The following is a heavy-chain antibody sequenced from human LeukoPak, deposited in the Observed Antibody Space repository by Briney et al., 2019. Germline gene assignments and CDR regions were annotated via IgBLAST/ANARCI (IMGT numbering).Heavy chain of an antibody. CDR3: ARSSNYYDSSGSGY. Sequence: SETLSLTCTVSGGSISSYYWSWIRQPPGKGLEWIGYIYYSGSTNYHPSLKSRVTISVDTSKNQFSLKLSSVTAADTAVYYCARSSNYYDSSGSGYWGQGTLVTVSS. CDR1: GGSISSYY. D-gene: IGHD3-22*01. CDR2: IYYSGST. V-gene: IGHV4-59*01. J-gene: IGHJ4*02.